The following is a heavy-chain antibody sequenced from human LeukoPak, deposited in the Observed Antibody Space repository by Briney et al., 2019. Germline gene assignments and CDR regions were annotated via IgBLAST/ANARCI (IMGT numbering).Heavy chain of an antibody. CDR2: ISSSSSYI. V-gene: IGHV3-21*04. D-gene: IGHD5-12*01. Sequence: GSLRLSCAASGFSFSSYWMSWVRQAPGKGLEWVSSISSSSSYIYYADSVKGRFTISRDNAKNSLYLQMNSLRAEDTAVYYCAKDQRRRGYSGLGDYWGQGTLVTVSS. CDR3: AKDQRRRGYSGLGDY. J-gene: IGHJ4*02. CDR1: GFSFSSYW.